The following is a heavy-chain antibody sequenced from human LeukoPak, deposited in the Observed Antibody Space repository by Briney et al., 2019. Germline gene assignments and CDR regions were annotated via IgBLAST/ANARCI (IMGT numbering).Heavy chain of an antibody. CDR3: AKNMGRWLVTQTAEYFQN. CDR2: IDYSGGST. J-gene: IGHJ1*01. CDR1: GFTLSSYE. Sequence: GGSLRLSCTASGFTLSSYEMSWIRQAPGKRLEWVSSIDYSGGSTYYADSVKGRFTISRDNSKNTLYLQLNSLRAADTAVYYCAKNMGRWLVTQTAEYFQNWGQGSLVTVSS. D-gene: IGHD6-19*01. V-gene: IGHV3-23*01.